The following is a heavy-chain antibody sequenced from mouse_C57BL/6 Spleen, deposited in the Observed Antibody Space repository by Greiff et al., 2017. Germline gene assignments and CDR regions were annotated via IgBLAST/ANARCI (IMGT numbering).Heavy chain of an antibody. V-gene: IGHV1-52*01. CDR1: GYTFTSYW. CDR3: ARHGSSPMDY. J-gene: IGHJ4*01. D-gene: IGHD1-1*01. Sequence: QVQLQQPGAELVRPGSSVKLSCKASGYTFTSYWMHWVKRRPIQGLEWIGNIDPSDSETHYNQKFKDKATLTVDKSSSTAYMQLSSLTSEDSAVYYCARHGSSPMDYWGQGTSVTVSS. CDR2: IDPSDSET.